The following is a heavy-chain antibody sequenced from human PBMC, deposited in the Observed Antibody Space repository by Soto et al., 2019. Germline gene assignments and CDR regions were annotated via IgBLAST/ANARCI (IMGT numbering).Heavy chain of an antibody. Sequence: PAETLARTCTVSGGSISGDYWSCVRQPPGKVLEWIGYIYYSGSTNYNPSLKSRVTISVDTYKNQFSLKLSAVTAADTAVYYCARERWDWSDAFDICGQGKIVTVS. CDR1: GGSISGDY. CDR3: ARERWDWSDAFDI. J-gene: IGHJ3*02. CDR2: IYYSGST. V-gene: IGHV4-59*01. D-gene: IGHD1-26*01.